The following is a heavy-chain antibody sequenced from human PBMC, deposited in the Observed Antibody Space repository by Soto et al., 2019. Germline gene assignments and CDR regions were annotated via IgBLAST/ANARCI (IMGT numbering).Heavy chain of an antibody. CDR1: GGSISSSSYY. Sequence: TSETLSLTCTVSGGSISSSSYYWGWIRQPPGKGLEWIGSIYYSGSTYYNPSLKSRVTISVDTSKNQFSLKLSSVTAADTAVYYCARQIVLMAYYFDYWGQGTLVTVSS. V-gene: IGHV4-39*01. J-gene: IGHJ4*02. D-gene: IGHD2-8*01. CDR2: IYYSGST. CDR3: ARQIVLMAYYFDY.